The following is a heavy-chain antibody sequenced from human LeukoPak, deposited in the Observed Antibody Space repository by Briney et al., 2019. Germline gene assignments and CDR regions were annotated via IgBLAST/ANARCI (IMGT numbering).Heavy chain of an antibody. CDR3: ASYPRYISSPPFDY. Sequence: ASVKVSCKASGYTCTGYYMHWVRQAPGQALEWMGWINPNTGDTKYAEKFQGRVTMTRDTTISTAYMELSRLTSDDTAVSYCASYPRYISSPPFDYWGQGTLVTVSS. CDR1: GYTCTGYY. J-gene: IGHJ4*02. CDR2: INPNTGDT. D-gene: IGHD5-12*01. V-gene: IGHV1-2*02.